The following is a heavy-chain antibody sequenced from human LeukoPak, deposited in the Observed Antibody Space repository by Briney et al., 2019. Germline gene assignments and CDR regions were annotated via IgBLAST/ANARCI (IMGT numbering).Heavy chain of an antibody. Sequence: GGSLRLSCAASGFTFSNSAMSWVRQAPGKGLEWVSTLSGSGITTYYADSVKGRFTISRDNSKNTLYLQMNSLRAEDTAAYYCAKGIYSSGWSYFDYWGHGTLVTVSS. J-gene: IGHJ4*01. V-gene: IGHV3-23*01. CDR3: AKGIYSSGWSYFDY. D-gene: IGHD6-19*01. CDR1: GFTFSNSA. CDR2: LSGSGITT.